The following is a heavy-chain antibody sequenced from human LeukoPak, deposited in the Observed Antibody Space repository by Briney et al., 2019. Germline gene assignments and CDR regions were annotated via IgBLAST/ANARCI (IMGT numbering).Heavy chain of an antibody. D-gene: IGHD4-23*01. CDR1: GGSVSSGTYY. CDR2: IYTSGCT. V-gene: IGHV4-61*02. J-gene: IGHJ5*02. CDR3: AREGTVAKRGFDP. Sequence: SETLSLTCTVSGGSVSSGTYYWTWIRQPAGKGLEWIGRIYTSGCTNFNPSLKSRVSISLDTSQNQFSLKLSSVTAADTAVYYCAREGTVAKRGFDPWGQGTLVTVSS.